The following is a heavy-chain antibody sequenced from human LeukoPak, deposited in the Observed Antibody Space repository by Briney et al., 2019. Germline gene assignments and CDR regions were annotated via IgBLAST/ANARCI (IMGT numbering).Heavy chain of an antibody. V-gene: IGHV4-61*02. CDR2: IYTSGST. CDR1: GGSISSGSYY. J-gene: IGHJ4*02. D-gene: IGHD5-24*01. CDR3: ARDRDGYNFRFDY. Sequence: SETLSLTCAVSGGSISSGSYYWSWIRQPAGKGLEWIGRIYTSGSTNYNPSLKSRVTISLDTSKNQFSLRLNSVTAADTAVYYCARDRDGYNFRFDYWGQGTLVTVSS.